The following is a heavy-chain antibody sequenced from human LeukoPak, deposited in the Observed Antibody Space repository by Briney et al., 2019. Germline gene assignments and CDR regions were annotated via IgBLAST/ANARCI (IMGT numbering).Heavy chain of an antibody. CDR3: ASNYGSGTDA. Sequence: SETLSLTCAVDGGSFSNYYWSWIRQPPGKGLEWIGEINHSGSTNYNPSLKSRITISVDTSKNQFSLKLSSVTAADTAVYYCASNYGSGTDAWGKGITVTVSS. CDR1: GGSFSNYY. J-gene: IGHJ6*04. V-gene: IGHV4-34*01. D-gene: IGHD3-10*01. CDR2: INHSGST.